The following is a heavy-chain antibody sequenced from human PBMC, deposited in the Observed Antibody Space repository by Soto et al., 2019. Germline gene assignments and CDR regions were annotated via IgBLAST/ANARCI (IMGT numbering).Heavy chain of an antibody. CDR3: ATMGTPATGLYYFDY. CDR1: GFTFSSYS. Sequence: PGGSLRLSCAASGFTFSSYSMNWVRQAPGKGLEWVSSISSSSSYIYYADSVKGRFTISRDNAKNSLYLQMNSLRAEDTAVYYCATMGTPATGLYYFDYWGQGTLVTVSS. CDR2: ISSSSSYI. V-gene: IGHV3-21*04. J-gene: IGHJ4*02. D-gene: IGHD2-15*01.